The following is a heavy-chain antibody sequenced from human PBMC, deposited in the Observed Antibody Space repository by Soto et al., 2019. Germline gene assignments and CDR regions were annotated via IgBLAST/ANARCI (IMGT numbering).Heavy chain of an antibody. V-gene: IGHV1-69*01. J-gene: IGHJ6*02. CDR3: ARGETYLGV. CDR1: RDTFNKYA. CDR2: IIPIFSSR. Sequence: QMQLVQSGAEVKKPGSSVKVSCKTSRDTFNKYAFNWVRQAPGQGLEWMGWIIPIFSSRNYAEKFQGRVTITADDSTSTAYMELRSLRFEDKAVYYCARGETYLGVWGQGTTVTVSS.